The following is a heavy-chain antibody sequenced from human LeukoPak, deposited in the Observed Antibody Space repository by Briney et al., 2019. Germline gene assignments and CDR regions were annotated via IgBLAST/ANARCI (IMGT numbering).Heavy chain of an antibody. CDR1: AGSISSGY. CDR2: IYYSGST. D-gene: IGHD6-13*01. CDR3: ARDYAGISSWNWFDP. J-gene: IGHJ5*02. Sequence: TPSETLSLTCTVYAGSISSGYWNWIRQPPGKGLEWIGYIYYSGSTKHNPSLMSRVTISVDTSKNQFSLKLSSVTAADTAVYYCARDYAGISSWNWFDPWGEGTLVTVPS. V-gene: IGHV4-59*01.